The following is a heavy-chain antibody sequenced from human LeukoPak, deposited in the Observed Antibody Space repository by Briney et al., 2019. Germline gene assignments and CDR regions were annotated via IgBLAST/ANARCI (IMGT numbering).Heavy chain of an antibody. CDR2: INPNSGGT. J-gene: IGHJ4*02. D-gene: IGHD2-2*01. V-gene: IGHV1-2*02. CDR1: GYTFTGDY. Sequence: RASVKVSCKASGYTFTGDYIHWVRQAPGQGLKWMGWINPNSGGTNYAQKFQGRVTMTRDTSISTAYMELSRLRSDDTAVFYCARNQGYCSSTSCPHDDYWGQGTLVTVSS. CDR3: ARNQGYCSSTSCPHDDY.